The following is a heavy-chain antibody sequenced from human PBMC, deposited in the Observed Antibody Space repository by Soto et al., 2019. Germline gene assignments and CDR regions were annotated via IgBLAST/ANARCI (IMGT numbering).Heavy chain of an antibody. J-gene: IGHJ4*02. CDR3: AKEGAVDICSGGSCYVRDGSHLDY. CDR2: ISYDGSNK. V-gene: IGHV3-30*18. CDR1: GFTFSSYG. D-gene: IGHD2-15*01. Sequence: PGGSLRLSCAASGFTFSSYGMHWVRQAPGKGLEWVAVISYDGSNKYYADSVKGRFTISRDNSKNTLYLQMNSLRAEDTAVYYCAKEGAVDICSGGSCYVRDGSHLDYWGQGTLVTVSS.